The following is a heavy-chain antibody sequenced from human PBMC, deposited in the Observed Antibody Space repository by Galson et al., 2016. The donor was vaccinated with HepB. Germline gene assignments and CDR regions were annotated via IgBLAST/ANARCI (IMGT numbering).Heavy chain of an antibody. CDR3: SRRPDFMLVDCGGDCYNPDAFDL. CDR1: GFTFSDYY. D-gene: IGHD2-21*02. J-gene: IGHJ3*01. CDR2: ISSSGSAI. V-gene: IGHV3-11*01. Sequence: SLRLSCAASGFTFSDYYMSWIRQAPGKGLEWISYISSSGSAIYYADSVQGRYTISRDNAKNSLYLQMNSLRAEDTTVYYCSRRPDFMLVDCGGDCYNPDAFDLWGQGTMVTVSS.